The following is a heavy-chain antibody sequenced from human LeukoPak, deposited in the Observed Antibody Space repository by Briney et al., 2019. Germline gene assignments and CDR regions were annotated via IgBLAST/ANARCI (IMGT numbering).Heavy chain of an antibody. CDR2: ISYDGSNK. J-gene: IGHJ6*02. CDR1: GFPFCSYG. Sequence: PGSSLRLPCGACGFPFCSYGMHGARQAPGKGGEGVEVISYDGSNKYYADSVKGRFTVSRDNSKNTLYLQMNSLRAEDTAVYYCAKVAVSDYYYYYGMDVWGQGTTVTVS. V-gene: IGHV3-30*18. D-gene: IGHD2-21*01. CDR3: AKVAVSDYYYYYGMDV.